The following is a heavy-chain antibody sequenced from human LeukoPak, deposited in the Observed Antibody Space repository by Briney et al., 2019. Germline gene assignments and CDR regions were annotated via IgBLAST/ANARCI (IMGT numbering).Heavy chain of an antibody. CDR1: GYSISSGYY. CDR3: ARHRYYFETSGYSFDL. J-gene: IGHJ2*01. CDR2: IYSSGST. D-gene: IGHD3-22*01. Sequence: SETLSLTRAVSGYSISSGYYWGWIRQPPGKGLEWIGSIYSSGSTYYNPSLKSRVTISVDTSKNQFSLKLSSVTAADTAVYYCARHRYYFETSGYSFDLWGRGILVTVSS. V-gene: IGHV4-38-2*01.